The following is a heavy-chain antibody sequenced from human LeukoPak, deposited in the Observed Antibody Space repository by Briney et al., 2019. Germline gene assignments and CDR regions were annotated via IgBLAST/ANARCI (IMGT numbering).Heavy chain of an antibody. CDR3: ARDLKEGVSYYFDY. J-gene: IGHJ4*02. CDR1: GFTFSTYW. CDR2: MKQDGTEK. D-gene: IGHD3-10*01. V-gene: IGHV3-7*01. Sequence: GGSLRLSCAASGFTFSTYWMSWVCQAPGKGLEWVANMKQDGTEKYYVDSVKGRFTISRDNAKNSLYLQMNSLRAEDTAVYYCARDLKEGVSYYFDYWGQGTLVTVSS.